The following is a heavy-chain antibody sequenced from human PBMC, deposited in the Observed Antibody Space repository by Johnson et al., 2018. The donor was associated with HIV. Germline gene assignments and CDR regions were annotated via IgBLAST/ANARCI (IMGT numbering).Heavy chain of an antibody. J-gene: IGHJ3*02. D-gene: IGHD1-26*01. Sequence: QVQLVESGGGLVQPGGSLRLSCAASGFMFSNYAVHWVRQAPDKGLEWVAVISSDGSAKYYADSVKGPFTISRDNSKNTLYLQLNTLRAADTAVYYCARDWDAYGAFDIWGQGTMVTVSS. V-gene: IGHV3-30-3*01. CDR2: ISSDGSAK. CDR1: GFMFSNYA. CDR3: ARDWDAYGAFDI.